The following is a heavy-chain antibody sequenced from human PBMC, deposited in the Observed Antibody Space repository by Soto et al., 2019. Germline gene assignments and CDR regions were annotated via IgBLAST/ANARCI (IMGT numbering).Heavy chain of an antibody. CDR1: GYSFTSYW. J-gene: IGHJ3*02. CDR3: ARPDYDSSGPPQSAFDI. V-gene: IGHV5-51*01. Sequence: PGESLKISCKGSGYSFTSYWIGWVRQMPGKGLEWMGIIYPGDSDTRYSPSFQGQVTISADKSISTAYLQWSSLKASDTAMYYCARPDYDSSGPPQSAFDIWGQGTMVKVS. CDR2: IYPGDSDT. D-gene: IGHD3-22*01.